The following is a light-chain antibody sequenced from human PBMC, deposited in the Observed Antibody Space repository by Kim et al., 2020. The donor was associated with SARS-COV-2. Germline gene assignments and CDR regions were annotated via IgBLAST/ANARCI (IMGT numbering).Light chain of an antibody. V-gene: IGLV3-21*04. J-gene: IGLJ3*02. CDR2: YDS. CDR1: NIGSKS. Sequence: AAAKTARSTCGGNNIGSKSVHWYQQKPGQAPVLVIYYDSDRPSGIPVRFSGSNSGNTATLTISRIEAGDEADYYCQVWDSSSDHRVFGGGTQLTVL. CDR3: QVWDSSSDHRV.